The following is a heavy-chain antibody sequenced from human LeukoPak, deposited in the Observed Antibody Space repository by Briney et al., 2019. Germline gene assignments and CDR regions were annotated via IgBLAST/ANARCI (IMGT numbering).Heavy chain of an antibody. CDR3: ARGGHFKYGGKKGPVSRPIDA. Sequence: GGSLRLSCTTSGFTFSNYGMHWVRQAPGKGPEWVAFIPYDGINKYYADSVKGRFTISRDDSNNTLYLSMNSLRVEDTAVYFCARGGHFKYGGKKGPVSRPIDAWGQGTLVTVSS. V-gene: IGHV3-30*12. J-gene: IGHJ5*02. CDR1: GFTFSNYG. CDR2: IPYDGINK. D-gene: IGHD4/OR15-4a*01.